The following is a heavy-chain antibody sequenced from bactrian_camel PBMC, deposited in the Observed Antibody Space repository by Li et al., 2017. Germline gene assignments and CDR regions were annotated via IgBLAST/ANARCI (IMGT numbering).Heavy chain of an antibody. J-gene: IGHJ6*01. V-gene: IGHV3S53*01. Sequence: HVQLVESGGGSVQAGESLRLACAADSATYSPSCMGWFRQSPGKEREGIAAIDGDGKADYRDSVKGRFTIYKDNAKDTLYLRMNNLRLEDTAMYYCAADWTRDYGPECEYSSWGQGTQVTVS. D-gene: IGHD5*01. CDR2: IDGDGKA. CDR3: AADWTRDYGPECEYSS. CDR1: SATYSPSC.